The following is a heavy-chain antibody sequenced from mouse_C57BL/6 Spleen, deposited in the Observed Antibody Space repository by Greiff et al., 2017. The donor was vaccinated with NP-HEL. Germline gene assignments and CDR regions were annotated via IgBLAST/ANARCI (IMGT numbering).Heavy chain of an antibody. CDR1: GYAFSSSW. Sequence: QVQLKESGPELVKPGASVKISCKASGYAFSSSWMHWVKQRPGKGLEWIGRIYPGDGDTNYIGKFKGKATLTADKSSSTAYMQLSSLTSEDSAVYVCARSRYYDYDWFAYWGQGTLVTVSA. CDR3: ARSRYYDYDWFAY. CDR2: IYPGDGDT. J-gene: IGHJ3*01. D-gene: IGHD2-4*01. V-gene: IGHV1-82*01.